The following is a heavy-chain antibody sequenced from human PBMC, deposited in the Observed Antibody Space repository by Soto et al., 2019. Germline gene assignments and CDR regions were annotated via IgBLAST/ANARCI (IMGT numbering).Heavy chain of an antibody. D-gene: IGHD4-17*01. CDR1: GFTFTGYW. Sequence: PGGSLRLSCVASGFTFTGYWMSWVRQAPGKGLEWVANVKQDGSVTYYVDSVRGRFIISRHNAKNSVYLQMSSLTAEDTAVYYCASQRDLGDYDYWGQGILVTVSS. V-gene: IGHV3-7*01. J-gene: IGHJ4*02. CDR2: VKQDGSVT. CDR3: ASQRDLGDYDY.